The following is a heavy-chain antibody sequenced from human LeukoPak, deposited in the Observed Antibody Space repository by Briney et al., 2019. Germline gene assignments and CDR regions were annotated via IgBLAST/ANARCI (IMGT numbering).Heavy chain of an antibody. CDR2: INHSGRT. CDR1: GGSFFGSH. CDR3: TRDNGGDWYAFDI. J-gene: IGHJ3*02. V-gene: IGHV4-34*01. Sequence: SETLSLTCAVSGGSFFGSHWNWIRQSPEKGLEWIGEINHSGRTNYNPSLKSRVTMSVDTSKNQFSLKLTSVNAADTALYYCTRDNGGDWYAFDIWGQGTVVTVSS. D-gene: IGHD2-21*02.